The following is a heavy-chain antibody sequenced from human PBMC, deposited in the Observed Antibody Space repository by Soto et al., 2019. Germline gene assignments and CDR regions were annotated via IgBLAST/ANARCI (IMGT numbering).Heavy chain of an antibody. CDR3: AKDGIAAAVFFDY. D-gene: IGHD6-13*01. Sequence: RLSCAASGFTFGSYAMSWVRQAPGKGLEWVSAISGSGGSTYYADSVKGRFTISRDNSKNTLYLQMNSLRAEDTAVYYCAKDGIAAAVFFDYWGQGTLVTVSS. V-gene: IGHV3-23*01. J-gene: IGHJ4*02. CDR1: GFTFGSYA. CDR2: ISGSGGST.